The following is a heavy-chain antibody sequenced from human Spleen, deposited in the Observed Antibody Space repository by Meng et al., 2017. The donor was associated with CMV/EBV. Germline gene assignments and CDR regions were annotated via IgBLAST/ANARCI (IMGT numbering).Heavy chain of an antibody. CDR2: INHSGST. Sequence: SETLSLTCAVYGGSFSGYYWSWIRQPPGKGLEWIGEINHSGSTNYNPSLKSRVTISVDTSKNQFSLELSSVTAADTAVYYCARVSCTSAGCYSANNWFDPWGQGTPVTVSS. D-gene: IGHD2-2*01. CDR3: ARVSCTSAGCYSANNWFDP. J-gene: IGHJ5*02. V-gene: IGHV4-34*01. CDR1: GGSFSGYY.